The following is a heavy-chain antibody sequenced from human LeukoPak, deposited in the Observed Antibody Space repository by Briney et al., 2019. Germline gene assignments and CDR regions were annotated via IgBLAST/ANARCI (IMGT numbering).Heavy chain of an antibody. Sequence: GGSLRLSCAASGFTFSSYSMNWVRQAPGKGLEWVSYISSSSSTIYYADSVRGRFTISRDNAKNSLYLQMNSLRAEDTAVYYCARSCSSTTCYSYYYYYMDVWGKGTTVTVSS. D-gene: IGHD2-2*01. CDR2: ISSSSSTI. CDR1: GFTFSSYS. J-gene: IGHJ6*03. V-gene: IGHV3-48*01. CDR3: ARSCSSTTCYSYYYYYMDV.